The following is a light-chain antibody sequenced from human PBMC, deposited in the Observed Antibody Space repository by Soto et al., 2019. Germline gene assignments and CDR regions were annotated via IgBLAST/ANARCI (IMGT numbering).Light chain of an antibody. CDR1: SSNIGNNY. CDR3: GTWDSSLSVVV. CDR2: DNN. V-gene: IGLV1-51*01. J-gene: IGLJ1*01. Sequence: QSVLTQPPSVSAAPGQKVTISCSGSSSNIGNNYVSWYQQLPGTAPKLLIYDNNIRPSGIPDRFSGSKSGTSATLGITGLQTGDDADYYCGTWDSSLSVVVFGTGTKLTVL.